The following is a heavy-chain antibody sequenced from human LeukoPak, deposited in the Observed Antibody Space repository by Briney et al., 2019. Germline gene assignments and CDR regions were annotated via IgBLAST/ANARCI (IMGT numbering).Heavy chain of an antibody. CDR2: IYYSGST. CDR3: ARSVGGGDYGLVDY. J-gene: IGHJ4*02. CDR1: GGSISSYY. V-gene: IGHV4-59*01. D-gene: IGHD4-17*01. Sequence: PSETLSLTCTVSGGSISSYYWSWIRQPPGKGLEWVGYIYYSGSTNYNPSLKSRVTISVDTSKNQFSLKLSSVTAADTAVYYCARSVGGGDYGLVDYWGQGTLVTVSS.